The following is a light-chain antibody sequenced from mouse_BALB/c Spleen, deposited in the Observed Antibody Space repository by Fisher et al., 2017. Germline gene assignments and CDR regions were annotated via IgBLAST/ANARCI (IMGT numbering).Light chain of an antibody. V-gene: IGKV4-58*01. Sequence: DIVLTQSPAIMSASPGEKVTMTCSASSSVSYMHWYQQKSGASPKPLIHRTSNLASGVPARFSGSGSGTSYSLTISSVEAEDDATYYCQQWSGYPYTFEGGTKLEIK. CDR3: QQWSGYPYT. J-gene: IGKJ2*01. CDR1: SSVSY. CDR2: RTS.